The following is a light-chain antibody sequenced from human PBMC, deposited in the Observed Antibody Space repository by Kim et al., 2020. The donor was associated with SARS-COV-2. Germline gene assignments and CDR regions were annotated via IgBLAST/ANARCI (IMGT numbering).Light chain of an antibody. V-gene: IGKV1-39*01. CDR3: QQSYSTPPV. Sequence: ASVGDRVTITCRASQNINNYLNWYQQKPGKAPKLLIYGASSLQSGVPSRFSGSASGTGFTLTVSSLQPEDFATYYCQQSYSTPPVFGQGTRLEIK. CDR1: QNINNY. CDR2: GAS. J-gene: IGKJ5*01.